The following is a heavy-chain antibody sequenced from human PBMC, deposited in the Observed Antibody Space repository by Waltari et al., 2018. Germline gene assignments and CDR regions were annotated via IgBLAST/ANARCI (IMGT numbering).Heavy chain of an antibody. CDR2: VYTSGIT. CDR3: AREQMYSSSSDYYYYMDV. Sequence: QVQLQESGPGLVKPSETLSLTCTVSGGSISPYAWSWIRQPAGKGLEWIGRVYTSGITNYNPSLKTRVTLSVDTSKNQCSLKLSSVTAADTAVYYWAREQMYSSSSDYYYYMDVWGKGTTVTIS. D-gene: IGHD6-6*01. V-gene: IGHV4-4*07. CDR1: GGSISPYA. J-gene: IGHJ6*03.